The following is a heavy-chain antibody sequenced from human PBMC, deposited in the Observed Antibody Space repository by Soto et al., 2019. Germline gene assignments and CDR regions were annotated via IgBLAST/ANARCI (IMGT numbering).Heavy chain of an antibody. Sequence: GGSLRLSCAASGFTFFSYGMHWVRQAPGKGLEWVAVISYDGSNKYYGDSVKGRFTISRDNSKNTLYPQMNSLRADDTAVYYCAKDRAGDIYVAARSGLDYWGQGTLVTVSS. CDR2: ISYDGSNK. J-gene: IGHJ4*02. CDR1: GFTFFSYG. CDR3: AKDRAGDIYVAARSGLDY. V-gene: IGHV3-30*18. D-gene: IGHD3-3*01.